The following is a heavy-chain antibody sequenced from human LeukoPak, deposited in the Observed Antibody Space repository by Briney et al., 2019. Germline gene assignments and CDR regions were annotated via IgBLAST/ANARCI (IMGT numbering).Heavy chain of an antibody. CDR3: ARGFPIVVVPAANNWFDP. CDR2: INPSGGST. Sequence: ASVKVSCKASGYTFTSYYMHWVRQAPGQGLEWMGTINPSGGSTSYAQKFQGRVTMTRDTSTSTVYMELSSLRSEDTAVYYCARGFPIVVVPAANNWFDPWGQGTLVTVSS. J-gene: IGHJ5*02. D-gene: IGHD2-2*01. CDR1: GYTFTSYY. V-gene: IGHV1-46*03.